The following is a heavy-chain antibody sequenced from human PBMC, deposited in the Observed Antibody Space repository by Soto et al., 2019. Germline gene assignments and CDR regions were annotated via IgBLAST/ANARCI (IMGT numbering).Heavy chain of an antibody. CDR2: IYYSGST. Sequence: SETLSLTCTVSGGSISSYYWSWIRQPPGKGLEWIGYIYYSGSTNYNPSLKSRVTISVDTSKNQLSLKLSSVTAADTAVYYCAREYCSSTSCYRYAFDIWGQGTMVTVSS. CDR3: AREYCSSTSCYRYAFDI. D-gene: IGHD2-2*01. V-gene: IGHV4-59*01. J-gene: IGHJ3*02. CDR1: GGSISSYY.